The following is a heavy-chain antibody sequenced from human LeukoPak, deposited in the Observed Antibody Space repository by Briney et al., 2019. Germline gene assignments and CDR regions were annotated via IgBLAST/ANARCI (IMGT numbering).Heavy chain of an antibody. CDR3: AKDPFIVGVRVETAFDI. CDR2: IRYDGINK. CDR1: GFTFSSYG. V-gene: IGHV3-30*02. J-gene: IGHJ3*02. Sequence: PGGSLRLSCVASGFTFSSYGMHWVRQGPGKGLEWVAFIRYDGINKYYADSVKGRFTISRDNSKNTLYLEMNSLRAEDTAVYYCAKDPFIVGVRVETAFDIWGQGTMVTVSP. D-gene: IGHD1-26*01.